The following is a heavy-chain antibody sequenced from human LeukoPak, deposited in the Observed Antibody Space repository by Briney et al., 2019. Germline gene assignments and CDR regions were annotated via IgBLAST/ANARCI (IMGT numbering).Heavy chain of an antibody. CDR2: ISNNRGSTT. D-gene: IGHD2/OR15-2a*01. V-gene: IGHV3-48*04. J-gene: IGHJ6*02. Sequence: PGGSLRLSCAASGFTFSSYSMNWVRQAPGKGLEWVSYISNNRGSTTYYADSVKGRFTNSRDDAKNSLYLQMNSLRADDTAVYYCARDFRNKGMDVWGQGTTVTVSS. CDR3: ARDFRNKGMDV. CDR1: GFTFSSYS.